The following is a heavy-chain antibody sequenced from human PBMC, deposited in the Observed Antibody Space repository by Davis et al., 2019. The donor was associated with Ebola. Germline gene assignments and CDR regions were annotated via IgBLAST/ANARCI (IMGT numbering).Heavy chain of an antibody. CDR3: ARRAGGGP. CDR1: GDSLSSDY. Sequence: GSLRLSCTVSGDSLSSDYWSWVRQSPQKGLEWIGNIEDNGNTRYNPSLKSRVSMSVDTSKNQFSLKLYSVTAADTALYYCARRAGGGPWGPGILVTVSS. CDR2: IEDNGNT. V-gene: IGHV4-59*01. J-gene: IGHJ5*02. D-gene: IGHD3-10*01.